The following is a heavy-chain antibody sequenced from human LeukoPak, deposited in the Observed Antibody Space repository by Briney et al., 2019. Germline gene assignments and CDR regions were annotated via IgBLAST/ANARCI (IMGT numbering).Heavy chain of an antibody. CDR1: GGSISSYY. V-gene: IGHV4-4*09. Sequence: SETLSLTCTVSGGSISSYYWSWIRQPPGKGLEWIGYIYTSGSTNYNPSLKSRVTISVDTSKNQFSLKLSSVTAADTAVYYCARQDCSSTGCYTGGFDYWGQGTLVTVSS. D-gene: IGHD2-2*02. CDR3: ARQDCSSTGCYTGGFDY. CDR2: IYTSGST. J-gene: IGHJ4*02.